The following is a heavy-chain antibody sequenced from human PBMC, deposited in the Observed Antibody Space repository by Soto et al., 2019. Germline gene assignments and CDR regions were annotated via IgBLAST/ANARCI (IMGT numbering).Heavy chain of an antibody. D-gene: IGHD3-3*01. CDR2: SIPSFGTA. V-gene: IGHV1-69*13. CDR3: ARGSTYYDFWSGLGGHYYFDY. CDR1: GGTFSSYA. Sequence: SVKVSSKASGGTFSSYAISWVRHAPVQGLEWMGGSIPSFGTANYAQKFQGRVTVTADESTSTAYMELSSLRSEDTAVYYCARGSTYYDFWSGLGGHYYFDYRGQGTLVTVSS. J-gene: IGHJ4*02.